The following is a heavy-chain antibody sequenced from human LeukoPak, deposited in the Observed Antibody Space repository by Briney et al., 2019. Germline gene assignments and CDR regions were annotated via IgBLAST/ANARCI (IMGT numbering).Heavy chain of an antibody. J-gene: IGHJ4*02. V-gene: IGHV3-11*01. CDR1: GFTFSDYY. CDR2: ISSSGSTI. Sequence: GGSLRLSCAASGFTFSDYYMSWIRQAPGKGLEWVSYISSSGSTIYYADSVKGRFTISRDNAKNSLYRQMNSLRAEDTAVYYCARDKSRYCSGGSCPYFDYWGQGTLVTVSS. D-gene: IGHD2-15*01. CDR3: ARDKSRYCSGGSCPYFDY.